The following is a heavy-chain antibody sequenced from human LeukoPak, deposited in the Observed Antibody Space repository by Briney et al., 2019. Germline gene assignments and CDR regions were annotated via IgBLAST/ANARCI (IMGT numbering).Heavy chain of an antibody. V-gene: IGHV5-51*01. CDR3: ARHRYFQL. CDR2: IFPTDSDT. CDR1: GYIFTSYW. J-gene: IGHJ1*01. Sequence: GESLQISCQGSGYIFTSYWVAWVRQLPGKGLEWMGIIFPTDSDTRYSPSFQGQVTISVDKSINTAYLQWSSLKASDTAMYYCARHRYFQLWGQGTLVTVSS.